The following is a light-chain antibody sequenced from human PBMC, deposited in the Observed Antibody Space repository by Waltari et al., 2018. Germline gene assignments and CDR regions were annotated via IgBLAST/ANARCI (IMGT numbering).Light chain of an antibody. J-gene: IGKJ4*01. V-gene: IGKV3-15*01. CDR1: QNIDAS. CDR3: QQFHTWPLT. CDR2: GAS. Sequence: EIVMTQSPETLSVSPGQRVTLSCRASQNIDASLAWHQQRPGQAPRVLISGASYRVTGIPDGFSGRGSGTEFTLTISSLQSEDVAIYYCQQFHTWPLTFGGGTKVEIK.